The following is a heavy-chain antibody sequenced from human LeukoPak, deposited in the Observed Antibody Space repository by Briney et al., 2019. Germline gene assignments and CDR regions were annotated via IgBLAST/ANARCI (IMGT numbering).Heavy chain of an antibody. D-gene: IGHD3-10*01. CDR1: GFTFSSYG. Sequence: PGGSLRLSCAASGFTFSSYGMHWVRQAPGKGLEWVAFIRYDGSNKYYADSVKGRFTISRDNSKNTLYLQMNSLRAEDTAVYYCAKDRFSMRSYYASDYWGQGTLVTVSS. CDR3: AKDRFSMRSYYASDY. V-gene: IGHV3-30*02. J-gene: IGHJ4*02. CDR2: IRYDGSNK.